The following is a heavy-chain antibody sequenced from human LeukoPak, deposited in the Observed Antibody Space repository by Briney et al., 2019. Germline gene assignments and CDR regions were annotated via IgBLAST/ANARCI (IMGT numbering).Heavy chain of an antibody. D-gene: IGHD6-13*01. V-gene: IGHV1-2*02. J-gene: IGHJ6*03. CDR3: ASSSSWYDYYYYYYMDV. CDR1: GYTFTGYY. CDR2: INPNSGGT. Sequence: GASVKVSCKASGYTFTGYYMHWVRQAPGQGLEWMGWINPNSGGTNYAQKFQGRVTMTRDTSISTAYMELSRLRSDDTAVYYCASSSSWYDYYYYYYMDVWGKGTTVTVSS.